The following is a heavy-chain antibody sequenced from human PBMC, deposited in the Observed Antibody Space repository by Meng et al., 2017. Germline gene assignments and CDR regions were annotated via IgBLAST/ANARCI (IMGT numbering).Heavy chain of an antibody. J-gene: IGHJ6*02. V-gene: IGHV3-53*04. CDR2: IYSGGST. CDR1: GFTVSSNY. D-gene: IGHD6-13*01. Sequence: GESLKISCAASGFTVSSNYMSWVRQAPGKGLEWVSVIYSGGSTYYADSVKGRFTISRHNSKNTLYLQMNSVRAEDTAVYYCARDVVLSSSWDPYYYYGMDVWGQGTTVTVSS. CDR3: ARDVVLSSSWDPYYYYGMDV.